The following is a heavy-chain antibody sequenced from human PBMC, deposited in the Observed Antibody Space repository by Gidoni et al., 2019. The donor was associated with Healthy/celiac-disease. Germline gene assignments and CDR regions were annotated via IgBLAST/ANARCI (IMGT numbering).Heavy chain of an antibody. CDR2: INAGNGNT. D-gene: IGHD1-1*01. J-gene: IGHJ4*02. V-gene: IGHV1-3*01. Sequence: QVQLVQSGAEVKKPGASVKVSCTASGSTCTRYAVHWVRQAPGQRLEWMGWINAGNGNTKYSQKFQGRVTITRDTSASTTYMELSSLRSEDSAVYYCAREGKCELDFDYWGQGTLVTVSS. CDR1: GSTCTRYA. CDR3: AREGKCELDFDY.